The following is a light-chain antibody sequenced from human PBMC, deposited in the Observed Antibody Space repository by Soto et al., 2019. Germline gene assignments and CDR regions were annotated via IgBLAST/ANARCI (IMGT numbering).Light chain of an antibody. CDR3: QQYDSLPLT. CDR2: DAS. CDR1: PGIDKY. Sequence: IQETQFPSSLSSSVGSRGNLTCPGRPGIDKYLNWYQQKTEKAPKLVIYDASNLEKGVPSRFSGSGSGTHFTFTINSLQSEDNATYYCQQYDSLPLTFGGGTKVAIK. V-gene: IGKV1-33*01. J-gene: IGKJ4*01.